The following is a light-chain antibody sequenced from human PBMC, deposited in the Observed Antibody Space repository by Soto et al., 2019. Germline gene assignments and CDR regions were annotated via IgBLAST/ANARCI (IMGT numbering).Light chain of an antibody. Sequence: QSVLTQPPSVSGAPGQRVTISCTGYNSNIGAGYDVHWYQQLPGTAPKLLIYGNSNRPSGVPDRFSASKSGTSASLAITGLQAEDEADYYCQSYDSSLSGWVFDGGTKVTVL. CDR2: GNS. CDR3: QSYDSSLSGWV. CDR1: NSNIGAGYD. J-gene: IGLJ3*02. V-gene: IGLV1-40*01.